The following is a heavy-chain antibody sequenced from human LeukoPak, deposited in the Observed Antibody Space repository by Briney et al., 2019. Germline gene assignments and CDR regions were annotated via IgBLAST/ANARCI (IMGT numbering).Heavy chain of an antibody. J-gene: IGHJ4*02. Sequence: SETLSLTCAVYGGSSSAYYWSWVRQPPGEGLEWLGEMTYSGDSNFNPSLKSRVTLSADTFKNQFSLKLSSVTAADTAVYYCATEGYTAGRQVVDSWGQGTLVTVSS. D-gene: IGHD6-6*01. V-gene: IGHV4-34*01. CDR1: GGSSSAYY. CDR3: ATEGYTAGRQVVDS. CDR2: MTYSGDS.